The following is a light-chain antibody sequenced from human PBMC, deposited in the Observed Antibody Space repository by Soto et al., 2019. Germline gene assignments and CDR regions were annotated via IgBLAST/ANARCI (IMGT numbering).Light chain of an antibody. J-gene: IGKJ5*01. CDR2: DAS. CDR1: QSISSR. CDR3: QQYNSYSLIT. V-gene: IGKV1-5*01. Sequence: DIQITQSHSTLSASVGARFTITCRASQSISSRLAWYQQKPGKAPKLLIYDASSLESGVPSRFSGSGSGTEFTLTISSLQPDDFATYYCQQYNSYSLITFGQGTRLEIK.